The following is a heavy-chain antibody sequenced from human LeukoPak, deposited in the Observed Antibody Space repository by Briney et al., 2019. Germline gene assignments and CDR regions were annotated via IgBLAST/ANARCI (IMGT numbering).Heavy chain of an antibody. Sequence: GGSLRLSCAASGFTFSSSDMDWVRQAPGKGLDWVASISSSSSLIYYTDSVKGRFTISRDNAKNSLYLQMNSLRAEDTAVYFCAKEGRSTTPGYWGQGTLVTVSS. CDR2: ISSSSSLI. J-gene: IGHJ4*02. CDR3: AKEGRSTTPGY. CDR1: GFTFSSSD. V-gene: IGHV3-21*01. D-gene: IGHD6-13*01.